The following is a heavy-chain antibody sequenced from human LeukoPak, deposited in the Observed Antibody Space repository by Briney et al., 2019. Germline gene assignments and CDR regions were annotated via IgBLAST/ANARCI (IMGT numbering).Heavy chain of an antibody. Sequence: GGSLRLSCAASGFTFSSYWMHWVRQAPGKGLVWVSRINSDGSITSYADSVKGRFTISRDNAKNTLYLQMNSLRAEDTAVYFCRYYDNSAQPTVFDSWGQGTLVSVSS. V-gene: IGHV3-74*01. CDR1: GFTFSSYW. CDR3: RYYDNSAQPTVFDS. CDR2: INSDGSIT. D-gene: IGHD3-22*01. J-gene: IGHJ4*02.